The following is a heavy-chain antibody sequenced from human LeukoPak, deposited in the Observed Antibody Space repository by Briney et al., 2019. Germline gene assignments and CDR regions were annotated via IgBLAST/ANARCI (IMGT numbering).Heavy chain of an antibody. D-gene: IGHD6-13*01. CDR2: IIPIFGTA. CDR1: GGTFSSYA. J-gene: IGHJ5*02. V-gene: IGHV1-69*06. Sequence: SVKVSCKASGGTFSSYAISWVRQAPGQGLEWMGGIIPIFGTANYAQKFQGRVTITADKSTSTAYMELSRLRSDDTAVYYCARDVAAAGPRGWFDPWGQGTLVTVSS. CDR3: ARDVAAAGPRGWFDP.